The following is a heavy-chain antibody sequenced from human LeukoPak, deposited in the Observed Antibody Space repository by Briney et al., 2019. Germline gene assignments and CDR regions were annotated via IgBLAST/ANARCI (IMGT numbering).Heavy chain of an antibody. V-gene: IGHV1-46*01. D-gene: IGHD1-26*01. CDR3: ARDGASGSYSPNWFDP. CDR1: GYTFTSYY. Sequence: ASVKVSCKASGYTFTSYYMHWVRQAPGQGLEWMGIINPSGGSTSYAQKLQGRVTMTTDTSTSTAYMELRSLRSDDTAVYYCARDGASGSYSPNWFDPWGQGTLVTVSS. CDR2: INPSGGST. J-gene: IGHJ5*02.